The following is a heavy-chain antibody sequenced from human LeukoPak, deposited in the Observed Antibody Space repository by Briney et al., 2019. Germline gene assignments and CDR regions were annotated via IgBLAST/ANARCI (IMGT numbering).Heavy chain of an antibody. V-gene: IGHV3-30*18. CDR1: GFTFSSYG. J-gene: IGHJ3*02. CDR3: AKDLRWLQFSAFDI. Sequence: PGGSLRLSCAASGFTFSSYGMHWVRQAPDKGLEWVAVISYDGSNKYYADSVKGRFTISRDNSKNTLYLQMNSLRAEDTAVYYCAKDLRWLQFSAFDIWGQGTMVTVSS. D-gene: IGHD5-24*01. CDR2: ISYDGSNK.